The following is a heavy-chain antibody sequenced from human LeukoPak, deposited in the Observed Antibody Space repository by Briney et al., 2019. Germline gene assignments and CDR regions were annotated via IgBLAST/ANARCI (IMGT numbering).Heavy chain of an antibody. CDR1: GVSVSTTAHY. J-gene: IGHJ5*02. D-gene: IGHD2-2*01. CDR2: IYYTGTS. CDR3: ARPAPEYCSVTSCWGT. V-gene: IGHV4-39*01. Sequence: SDTLSLTCTVSGVSVSTTAHYWGWIRQPPGKAVEWIGSIYYTGTSSYNPSLKSRVTMSVDSSRNQFSLRLRSVTAADTAVYYCARPAPEYCSVTSCWGTWGQGTLVTVSS.